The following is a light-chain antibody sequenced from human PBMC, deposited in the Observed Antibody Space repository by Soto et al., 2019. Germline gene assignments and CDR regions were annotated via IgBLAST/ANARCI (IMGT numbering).Light chain of an antibody. CDR1: QTIGRN. Sequence: EIVMTQSPATLSLSPGERATLSCRASQTIGRNLAWYQQKPGQAPRLLIYGASTRATGIPPRFSGSGSGTEFTLTISSLQPEDFAVYFCQEYNIWPYTFGQGTKLAIK. V-gene: IGKV3D-15*01. J-gene: IGKJ2*01. CDR2: GAS. CDR3: QEYNIWPYT.